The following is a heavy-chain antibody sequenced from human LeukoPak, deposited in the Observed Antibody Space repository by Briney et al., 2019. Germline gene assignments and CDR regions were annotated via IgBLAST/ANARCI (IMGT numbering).Heavy chain of an antibody. J-gene: IGHJ5*02. V-gene: IGHV4-30-2*01. D-gene: IGHD6-19*01. CDR3: ARHGSGWYYDP. CDR1: GGSISSGGYS. CDR2: IYHSGST. Sequence: PSETLSLTCAVSGGSISSGGYSWSWIRQPPGKGLEWIGYIYHSGSTYYNPSLKSRVTISVDTSKNQFSLKLSSVTAADTAVYYCARHGSGWYYDPWGQGILVTVSS.